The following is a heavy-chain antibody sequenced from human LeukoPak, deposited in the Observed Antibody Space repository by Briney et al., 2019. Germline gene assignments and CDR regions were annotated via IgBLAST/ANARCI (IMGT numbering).Heavy chain of an antibody. CDR3: ARLAPYTKNTFDY. V-gene: IGHV4-39*01. J-gene: IGHJ4*02. CDR1: GGSISSSSYY. Sequence: SEALSLTCTVSGGSISSSSYYWGWIRQPPGKGLEWIGSIYYSGSTYYNPSLKSRVTISGDTSKNQFSLKLSSVTAADTAVYYCARLAPYTKNTFDYWGQGTLVTVSS. CDR2: IYYSGST. D-gene: IGHD2-8*01.